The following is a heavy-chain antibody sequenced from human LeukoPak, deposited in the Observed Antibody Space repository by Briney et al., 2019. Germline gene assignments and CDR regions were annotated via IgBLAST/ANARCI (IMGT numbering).Heavy chain of an antibody. CDR2: IKQDGNET. J-gene: IGHJ4*02. D-gene: IGHD2-2*01. CDR3: ARLEPAWGYFEY. CDR1: RFTFSTYW. V-gene: IGHV3-7*01. Sequence: PGGSLRLSCAASRFTFSTYWMSWVRQAPGKGLEWVANIKQDGNETYYVDSVKGRFTISRDNAKNSLYLQMNSLRGEDTAVYYCARLEPAWGYFEYWGQGTLVTVSS.